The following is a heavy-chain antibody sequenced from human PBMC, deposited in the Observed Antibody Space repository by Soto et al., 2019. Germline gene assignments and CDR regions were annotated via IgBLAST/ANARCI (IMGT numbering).Heavy chain of an antibody. J-gene: IGHJ6*02. CDR1: GFTFSSYA. CDR3: PTHAYATASRGWYHFYYHGSDV. Sequence: EVQLLESGGGLVQPGGSLRLSCAASGFTFSSYAMSWVRQAPGKGLEWVSAISGSGGSTYYADSVKGRFTISRDNSKNTLYLQMNSLRAEDTYVYYCPTHAYATASRGWYHFYYHGSDVWGQGTTVTVSS. V-gene: IGHV3-23*01. CDR2: ISGSGGST. D-gene: IGHD6-19*01.